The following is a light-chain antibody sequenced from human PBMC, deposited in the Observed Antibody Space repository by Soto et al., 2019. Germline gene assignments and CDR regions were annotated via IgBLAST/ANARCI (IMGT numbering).Light chain of an antibody. Sequence: DIHMTQSPSTLSASVGDRVTITCRASQSISSWLAWYQQKPGKAPKLLIYDASSLESGVPSRFSGSGSGTEFTLTISSLQPDDFATYYCQKYNSYSPGWTFGQGTKGDI. J-gene: IGKJ1*01. CDR1: QSISSW. CDR2: DAS. V-gene: IGKV1-5*01. CDR3: QKYNSYSPGWT.